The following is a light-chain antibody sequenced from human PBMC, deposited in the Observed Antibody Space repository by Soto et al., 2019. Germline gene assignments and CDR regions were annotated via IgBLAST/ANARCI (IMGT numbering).Light chain of an antibody. CDR3: CSYAGSSTHYV. Sequence: QSVLTQPASVSGSAGQSITISCTGTSSDVGNYDLVSWYQQHPGRAPKLMIYEDTKRPSGVSNRFSASKSGNTASLTVSGLQPEDEADYYCCSYAGSSTHYVFGTGTKVTVL. V-gene: IGLV2-23*01. J-gene: IGLJ1*01. CDR1: SSDVGNYDL. CDR2: EDT.